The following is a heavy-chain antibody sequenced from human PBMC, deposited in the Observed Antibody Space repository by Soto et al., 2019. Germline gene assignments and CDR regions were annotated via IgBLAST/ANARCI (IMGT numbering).Heavy chain of an antibody. D-gene: IGHD4-17*01. CDR2: INHSGST. V-gene: IGHV4-34*01. CDR1: GGSFSGYY. CDR3: ASPIDDYGDYVFDY. J-gene: IGHJ4*02. Sequence: PXETLSLTCAVYGGSFSGYYWSWIRQPPGKGLEWIGEINHSGSTNYNPSLKSRVTISVDTSKNQFSLKLSSVTAADTAVYYCASPIDDYGDYVFDYWGQGTLVTVSS.